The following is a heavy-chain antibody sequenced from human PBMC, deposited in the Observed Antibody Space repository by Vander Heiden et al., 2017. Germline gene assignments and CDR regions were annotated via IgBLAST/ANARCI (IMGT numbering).Heavy chain of an antibody. CDR2: ISSSSSTI. J-gene: IGHJ6*02. CDR1: GFTFSSYS. D-gene: IGHD1-1*01. Sequence: EVQLVESGGGLVQPGGSLRLSCDASGFTFSSYSMNLLRQAPGKVLEWVSYISSSSSTIYYADSVKGRFTIARDNAKNSLYLQMNSLRDEDTAVYYCARGEGTPYFYYYGMDVWGQGTTVTVSS. CDR3: ARGEGTPYFYYYGMDV. V-gene: IGHV3-48*02.